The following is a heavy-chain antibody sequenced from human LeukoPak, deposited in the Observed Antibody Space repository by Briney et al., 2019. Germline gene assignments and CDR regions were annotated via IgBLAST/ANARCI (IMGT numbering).Heavy chain of an antibody. J-gene: IGHJ4*02. D-gene: IGHD5-12*01. CDR1: GGSVSSGSYY. CDR3: AREDDDSGYGFDY. Sequence: SETLSLTCTVSGGSVSSGSYYWGWVRQPPGTGLEWIGYIYYSGSTNYNPSLKSRVTISVDTSKNQFSLKLSSVTAADTAVYYCAREDDDSGYGFDYWGQGTLVTVSS. CDR2: IYYSGST. V-gene: IGHV4-61*01.